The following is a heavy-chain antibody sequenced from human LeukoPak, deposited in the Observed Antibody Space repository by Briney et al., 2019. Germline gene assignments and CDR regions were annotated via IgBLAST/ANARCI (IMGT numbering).Heavy chain of an antibody. CDR3: AKDSPPYCSGGSCHAGMDV. CDR2: ISWNSGSI. D-gene: IGHD2-15*01. Sequence: GGSLRLSCAASGFAFDDYAMHWVRQAPGKGLEWDSGISWNSGSIGYADSVKGRFTISRDNAKNSLYLQMNSLRAEDTALYYCAKDSPPYCSGGSCHAGMDVWGQGTTVTVSS. V-gene: IGHV3-9*01. J-gene: IGHJ6*02. CDR1: GFAFDDYA.